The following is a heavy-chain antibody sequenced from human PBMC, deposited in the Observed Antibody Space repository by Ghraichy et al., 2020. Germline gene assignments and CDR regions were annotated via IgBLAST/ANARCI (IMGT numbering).Heavy chain of an antibody. CDR3: ASSRGSGLDY. CDR2: ISSSSSYI. V-gene: IGHV3-21*01. CDR1: GFTFSSYS. Sequence: GGSLRLSCAASGFTFSSYSMSWVRQAPGKGLEWVSSISSSSSYIYYADSVKGRFTISRDNAKNSLYLQMNSLRAEDTAVYYCASSRGSGLDYWGQGTLVTVSS. D-gene: IGHD1-26*01. J-gene: IGHJ4*02.